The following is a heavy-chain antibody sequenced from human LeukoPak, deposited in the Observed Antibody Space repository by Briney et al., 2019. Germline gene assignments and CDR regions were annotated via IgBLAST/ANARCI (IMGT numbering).Heavy chain of an antibody. CDR3: ARAIAVAGPFDY. V-gene: IGHV4-59*12. Sequence: SETLSLTCTVSGGSISSYYWSWIRQPPGKGLEWIGYIYYSGSTYYNPSLKGRVTMSVDTSKNQFSLKMTSVTAADTAMYYCARAIAVAGPFDYWGQGILVIVSS. CDR2: IYYSGST. J-gene: IGHJ4*02. D-gene: IGHD6-19*01. CDR1: GGSISSYY.